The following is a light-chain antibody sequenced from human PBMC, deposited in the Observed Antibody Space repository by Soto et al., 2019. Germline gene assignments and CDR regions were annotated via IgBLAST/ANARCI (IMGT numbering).Light chain of an antibody. CDR1: QSVSSSY. V-gene: IGKV3-20*01. CDR3: QQYYSPPYT. CDR2: GAS. Sequence: EIVLTQSPGTLSLSPGERATLSCRASQSVSSSYLAWYQQKPGQAPRLLIYGASSRATGIPDRFSGSGSGTDFTLTISRLEPEDVAVYYCQQYYSPPYTFGQGTKVEIK. J-gene: IGKJ2*01.